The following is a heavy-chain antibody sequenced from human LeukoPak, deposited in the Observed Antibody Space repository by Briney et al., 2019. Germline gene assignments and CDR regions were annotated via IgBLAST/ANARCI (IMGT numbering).Heavy chain of an antibody. J-gene: IGHJ3*02. CDR1: GGTFSSYA. V-gene: IGHV1-69*01. Sequence: GSSVKVSCKASGGTFSSYAISWVRQAPGQGLEWMGGIIPIFGTANYAQKFQGRGTITADESTSTAYMELSSLRSEDTAVYYCARGTIAAAAHDAFDIWGQGTMVTVSS. D-gene: IGHD6-13*01. CDR3: ARGTIAAAAHDAFDI. CDR2: IIPIFGTA.